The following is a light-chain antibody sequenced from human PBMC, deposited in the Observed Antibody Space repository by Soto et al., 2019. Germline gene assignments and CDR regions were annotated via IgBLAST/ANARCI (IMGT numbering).Light chain of an antibody. CDR2: HVT. J-gene: IGLJ1*01. Sequence: QLVLAQPASVSGSPGQSITISCTGTSSDIGHYDYVSWYQQHPGKAPKLMIYHVTYRPSGVSNRYSGSKSGNSASLTISGLQADDEADYYCCSLTTSHTYVFGSGTKVTVL. V-gene: IGLV2-14*03. CDR3: CSLTTSHTYV. CDR1: SSDIGHYDY.